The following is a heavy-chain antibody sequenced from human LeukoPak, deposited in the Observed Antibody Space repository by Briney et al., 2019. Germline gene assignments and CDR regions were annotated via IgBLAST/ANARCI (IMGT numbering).Heavy chain of an antibody. D-gene: IGHD3-16*01. CDR1: GGSISSHY. CDR3: ARVSSFSTWGSYYYYYYMDV. V-gene: IGHV4-59*11. Sequence: SETLSLTCTVSGGSISSHYWSWIRQPPGKGLEWIGYIYYSGSTNYNPSLKSRVTISVDTSKNQFSMKLRSVTAADTAVYYCARVSSFSTWGSYYYYYYMDVWGKGTTVTVSS. J-gene: IGHJ6*03. CDR2: IYYSGST.